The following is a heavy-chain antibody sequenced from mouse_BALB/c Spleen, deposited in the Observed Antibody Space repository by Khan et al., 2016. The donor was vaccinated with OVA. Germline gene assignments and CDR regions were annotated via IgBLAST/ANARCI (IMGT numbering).Heavy chain of an antibody. CDR2: IYPGSGNT. Sequence: QVQLQQSGAELARPGASVKLSCKASGYTFTDYYLNWVKQRTGQGLEWIGDIYPGSGNTYYNERFKGKATLTADKSSSTAYMQISSLTSEDSAVYFCARSGTGSFTYWGQGPLVTVSA. V-gene: IGHV1-77*01. D-gene: IGHD4-1*01. J-gene: IGHJ3*01. CDR1: GYTFTDYY. CDR3: ARSGTGSFTY.